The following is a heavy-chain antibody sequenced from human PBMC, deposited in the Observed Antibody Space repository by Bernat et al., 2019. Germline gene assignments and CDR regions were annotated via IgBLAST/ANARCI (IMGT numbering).Heavy chain of an antibody. CDR3: AKSLTLREWLSPWYFDL. D-gene: IGHD3-3*01. V-gene: IGHV3-23*01. CDR1: GFTFSSYG. J-gene: IGHJ2*01. Sequence: LQLLESGGGLVQPGGSLRLSCAASGFTFSSYGMSWVRQAPGKGLEWVSGIRAGGGSTYYGDSVKGRLTISRDNSKNTLYLQMNGLRAEDTAVYYCAKSLTLREWLSPWYFDLWGRGTLVTVSS. CDR2: IRAGGGST.